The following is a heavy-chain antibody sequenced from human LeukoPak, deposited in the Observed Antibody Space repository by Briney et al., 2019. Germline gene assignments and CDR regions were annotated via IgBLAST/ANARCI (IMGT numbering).Heavy chain of an antibody. J-gene: IGHJ3*02. CDR2: IYYSGST. D-gene: IGHD5-18*01. CDR3: AREGGYSYGSSI. V-gene: IGHV4-30-4*08. Sequence: SETLSLTCTVSGGSISSGDYYWSWIRQPPGKGLEWIGYIYYSGSTYYNPSLKSRVTISVDTSKNQFSLKPSSVTAADTAVYYCAREGGYSYGSSIWGQGTMVTVSS. CDR1: GGSISSGDYY.